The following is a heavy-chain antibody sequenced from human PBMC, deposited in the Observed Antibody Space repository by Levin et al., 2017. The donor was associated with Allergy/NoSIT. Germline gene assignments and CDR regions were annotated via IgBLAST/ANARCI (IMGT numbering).Heavy chain of an antibody. V-gene: IGHV4-30-4*01. CDR3: AREIGYSYGYPFDY. CDR2: IYYSGST. D-gene: IGHD5-18*01. Sequence: SETLSLTCTVSGGSISSGDYYWSWIRQPPGKGLEWIGYIYYSGSTYYNPSLKSRVTISVDTSKNQFSLKLSSVTAADTAVYYCAREIGYSYGYPFDYWGQGTLVTVSS. CDR1: GGSISSGDYY. J-gene: IGHJ4*02.